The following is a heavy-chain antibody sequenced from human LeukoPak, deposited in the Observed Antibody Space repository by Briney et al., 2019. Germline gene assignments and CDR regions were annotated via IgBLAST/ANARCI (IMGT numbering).Heavy chain of an antibody. Sequence: SETLSLTCTVSGGSISSGGYYWSWIRQHPGKGLEWIGYIYYSGSTYYNPSLKSRVTISVDTSKNQFSLKLSSVTAADTAVYYCARGNEARYCSGGSCWRFDPWGQGTLVTVSS. V-gene: IGHV4-31*03. D-gene: IGHD2-15*01. CDR1: GGSISSGGYY. CDR3: ARGNEARYCSGGSCWRFDP. J-gene: IGHJ5*02. CDR2: IYYSGST.